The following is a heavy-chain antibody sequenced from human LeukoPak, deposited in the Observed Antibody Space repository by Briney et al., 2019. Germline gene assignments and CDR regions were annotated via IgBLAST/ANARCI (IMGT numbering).Heavy chain of an antibody. D-gene: IGHD6-19*01. CDR1: GGSIGSYY. V-gene: IGHV4-59*01. CDR2: IDYSGST. Sequence: SETLSLTCTISGGSIGSYYWTWIRQPPGKGLEWSGYIDYSGSTNYNPSFKSRVTMSVDTSKNQFSLKLSSVTAADTAVYYCARSPNSSGWYTYWGQGTLVTVSS. J-gene: IGHJ4*02. CDR3: ARSPNSSGWYTY.